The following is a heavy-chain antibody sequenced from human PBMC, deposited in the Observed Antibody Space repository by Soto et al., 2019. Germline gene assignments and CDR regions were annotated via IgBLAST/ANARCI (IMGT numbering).Heavy chain of an antibody. CDR1: GYSCISYW. D-gene: IGHD6-13*01. J-gene: IGHJ4*02. Sequence: PGESHKISSKGSGYSCISYWIGWVRQLPGKGLEWMGIIYPGDSDTRYSPSFQGQVTISADKSISTAYLQWGSLKASDTAMYYCARLPARAACFDYWGQGTLVTVSS. CDR3: ARLPARAACFDY. CDR2: IYPGDSDT. V-gene: IGHV5-51*01.